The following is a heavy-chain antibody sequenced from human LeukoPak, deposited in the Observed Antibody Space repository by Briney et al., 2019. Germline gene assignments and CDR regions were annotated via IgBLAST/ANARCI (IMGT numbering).Heavy chain of an antibody. D-gene: IGHD2-15*01. CDR3: ARHVALLPYYFDY. V-gene: IGHV4-59*08. CDR1: GGSISSYY. Sequence: PSETLSLTCTVSGGSISSYYWSWIRQPPGKGLEWIGYIYYSGSTNYNPSLKSRVTISVDTSKNQFSLKLSSVTAADTAVYYCARHVALLPYYFDYWGQGTLVTVSS. CDR2: IYYSGST. J-gene: IGHJ4*02.